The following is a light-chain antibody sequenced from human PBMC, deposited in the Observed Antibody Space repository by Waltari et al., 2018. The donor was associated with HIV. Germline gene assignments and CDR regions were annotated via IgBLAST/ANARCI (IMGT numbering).Light chain of an antibody. Sequence: SVMTQHPSVPGAPGQRVAIYCTGSSYNIGATYAVTWYQHLPGTAPKLLIFDNNKLHSGVPDVSAGYQPGTSASLVITGLQADDEADYCCLSVDIRRSGYGFGPGTIVTVL. V-gene: IGLV1-40*01. CDR1: SYNIGATYA. J-gene: IGLJ1*01. CDR3: LSVDIRRSGYG. CDR2: DNN.